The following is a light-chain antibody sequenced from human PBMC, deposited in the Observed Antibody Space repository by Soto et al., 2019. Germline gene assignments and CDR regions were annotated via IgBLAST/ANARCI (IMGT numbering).Light chain of an antibody. J-gene: IGKJ1*01. V-gene: IGKV3-15*01. CDR1: QSVSRN. Sequence: EIVMTQSPATLSVSPGERATLSCRASQSVSRNLAWYQQKPGQAPRLLIYGASTRATGIPARFSGSGSWTEFTLPISSLQSEDFAVYYCQQYNNWPPWTFGQGTKVEIK. CDR3: QQYNNWPPWT. CDR2: GAS.